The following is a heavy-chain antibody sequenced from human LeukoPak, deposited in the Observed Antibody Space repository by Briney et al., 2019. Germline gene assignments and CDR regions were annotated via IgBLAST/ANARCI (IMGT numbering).Heavy chain of an antibody. J-gene: IGHJ4*02. D-gene: IGHD2-21*02. V-gene: IGHV4-39*07. Sequence: PSETLSLTCTVSGGSISSSSYYWGWIRQPPGKGLEWIGSIYYSGSTYYNPSLKSRVTISVDTSKNQFSLKLSSVTAADTAVYYCASGGDSPYFDYWGQGTLVTVSS. CDR1: GGSISSSSYY. CDR2: IYYSGST. CDR3: ASGGDSPYFDY.